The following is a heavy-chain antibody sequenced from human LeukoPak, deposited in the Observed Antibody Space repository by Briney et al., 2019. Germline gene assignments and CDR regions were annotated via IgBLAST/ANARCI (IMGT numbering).Heavy chain of an antibody. CDR1: GFTFSSYS. CDR2: ISSSSSYI. V-gene: IGHV3-21*01. J-gene: IGHJ4*02. Sequence: PGGSLRLSCAASGFTFSSYSMNWVRQAPGKGLEWVSSISSSSSYIYYADSVKGRFTISRDNAKNSLYLQMNSLRAEDTAVYYCSSGGYCNSTSCYGENWGQGTLVTVSS. D-gene: IGHD2-2*01. CDR3: SSGGYCNSTSCYGEN.